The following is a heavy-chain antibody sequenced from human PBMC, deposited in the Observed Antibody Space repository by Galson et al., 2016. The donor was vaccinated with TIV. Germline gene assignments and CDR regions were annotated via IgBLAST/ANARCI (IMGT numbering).Heavy chain of an antibody. V-gene: IGHV3-30*18. D-gene: IGHD3-22*01. CDR1: GFTFTSYD. CDR3: AKDENSGYYPNDAFDI. CDR2: ISYDGSHK. Sequence: SLRLSCAASGFTFTSYDMHWVRQAPGKGLEWVAVISYDGSHKHYAGSVKGRFTISRDNSKTTPDLQMNSLGAEDTAVYYCAKDENSGYYPNDAFDIWGQGTMVTSSS. J-gene: IGHJ3*02.